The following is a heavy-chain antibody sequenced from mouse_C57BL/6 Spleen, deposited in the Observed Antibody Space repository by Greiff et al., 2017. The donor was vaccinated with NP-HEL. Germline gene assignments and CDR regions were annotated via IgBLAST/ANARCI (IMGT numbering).Heavy chain of an antibody. D-gene: IGHD1-1*01. CDR1: GYTFTSYW. Sequence: QVQLQQPGAELVMPGASVKLSCKASGYTFTSYWMHWVKQRPGQGLEWIGEIDPSDSYTNYNQKFKGKSTLTVDKSSSTSYMHLSSLTSEDAAVYYCARNHYGSSYDYFDYWGQGTTLTVSS. J-gene: IGHJ2*01. V-gene: IGHV1-69*01. CDR3: ARNHYGSSYDYFDY. CDR2: IDPSDSYT.